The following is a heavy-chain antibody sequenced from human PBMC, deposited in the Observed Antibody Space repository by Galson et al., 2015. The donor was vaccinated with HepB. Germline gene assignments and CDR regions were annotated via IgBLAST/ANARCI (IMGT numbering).Heavy chain of an antibody. CDR2: INHSGST. CDR3: AREDQKRYFDL. J-gene: IGHJ2*01. V-gene: IGHV4-34*01. CDR1: GGSFSGYY. Sequence: ETLSLTCAVYGGSFSGYYWSWIRQPPGKGLEWIGEINHSGSTNYNPSLKSRVTISVDTSKNQFSLKLSSVTAADTAVYYCAREDQKRYFDLWGRGTLVTVSS.